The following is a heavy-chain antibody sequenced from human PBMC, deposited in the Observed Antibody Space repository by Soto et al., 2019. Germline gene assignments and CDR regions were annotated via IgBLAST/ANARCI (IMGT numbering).Heavy chain of an antibody. Sequence: QVQLQESGPGVVKPSGTLSLTCSISRVSISSSNWWSWVSQPPGKGLEWIGEIYHSGSTNYNPSLKSRVTISVDKSKNQFSLKLSSMTAAVTAVYYCAYAPSVATNWFDPWGQATLATVSS. J-gene: IGHJ5*02. CDR1: RVSISSSNW. CDR2: IYHSGST. V-gene: IGHV4-4*02. CDR3: AYAPSVATNWFDP. D-gene: IGHD2-15*01.